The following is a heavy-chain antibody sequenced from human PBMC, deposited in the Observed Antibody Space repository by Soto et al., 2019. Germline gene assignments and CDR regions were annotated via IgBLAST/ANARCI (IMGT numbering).Heavy chain of an antibody. CDR1: GFTFSSYA. D-gene: IGHD3-16*01. J-gene: IGHJ4*02. V-gene: IGHV3-23*01. CDR2: ISGSGDST. CDR3: AKRAWGTYYFDY. Sequence: EVQLLESGGGLVQPGGSLRLSCAASGFTFSSYAMSWVRQAPGKGLEWVSAISGSGDSTFYADSVKGRFTISKDNSKNTLYLQMNSLRAEDTAVYYCAKRAWGTYYFDYWGQGTLVTVSS.